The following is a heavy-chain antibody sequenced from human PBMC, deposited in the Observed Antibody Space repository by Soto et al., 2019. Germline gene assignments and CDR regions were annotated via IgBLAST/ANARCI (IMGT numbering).Heavy chain of an antibody. CDR3: ARTKYYYDSSGYYLDAFDI. V-gene: IGHV4-31*03. J-gene: IGHJ3*02. D-gene: IGHD3-22*01. CDR2: IYYSGST. CDR1: GGSIISGGYC. Sequence: PSETLSLTCTVSGGSIISGGYCFIGIRQHPWNGLEWIGYIYYSGSTYYNPSLKSRVTISVDTSKNQFSLKLSSVTAADTAVYYCARTKYYYDSSGYYLDAFDIWGQGTMVT.